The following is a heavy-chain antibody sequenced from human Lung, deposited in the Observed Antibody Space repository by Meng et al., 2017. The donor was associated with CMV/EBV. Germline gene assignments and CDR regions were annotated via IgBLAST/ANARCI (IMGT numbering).Heavy chain of an antibody. D-gene: IGHD6-19*01. V-gene: IGHV4-4*02. J-gene: IGHJ4*02. CDR1: GGSISSSNW. Sequence: QVQLPVAGPGLVKPSGTLSLTCAVSGGSISSSNWWSWVRQPPGKGLEWIGEIYHSGSTNYNPSLKSRVTISVDKSKNQFSLKLSSVTAADTAVYYCASFPPPGKQWLVTDYWGQGTLVTVSS. CDR3: ASFPPPGKQWLVTDY. CDR2: IYHSGST.